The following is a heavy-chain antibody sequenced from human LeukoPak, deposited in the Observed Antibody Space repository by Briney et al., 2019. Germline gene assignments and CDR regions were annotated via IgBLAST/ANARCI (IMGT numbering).Heavy chain of an antibody. D-gene: IGHD3-10*01. CDR2: INPSGGST. V-gene: IGHV1-46*01. CDR3: ARVDPFHGSGSYYEDY. CDR1: GYTFTSYY. J-gene: IGHJ4*02. Sequence: GASVKVSCKASGYTFTSYYMHWVRQAPGQGLEWMGIINPSGGSTSYAQKSQGRVTMTRDTSTSTVYMELSSLRSEDTAVYYCARVDPFHGSGSYYEDYWGQGTLVTVSS.